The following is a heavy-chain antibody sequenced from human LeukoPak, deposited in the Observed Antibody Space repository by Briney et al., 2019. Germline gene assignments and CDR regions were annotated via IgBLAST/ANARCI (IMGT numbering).Heavy chain of an antibody. Sequence: GGSLRLSCAASGFTFSSYWMSCVRQAPGKGLEWVANIKQDGSEKYDVDSVKGRLTISRDNDKNSLYLQMNSLRAEDTAVYYCARAGYSYVNYFDYWGQGTLVTVSS. J-gene: IGHJ4*02. V-gene: IGHV3-7*01. D-gene: IGHD5-18*01. CDR2: IKQDGSEK. CDR3: ARAGYSYVNYFDY. CDR1: GFTFSSYW.